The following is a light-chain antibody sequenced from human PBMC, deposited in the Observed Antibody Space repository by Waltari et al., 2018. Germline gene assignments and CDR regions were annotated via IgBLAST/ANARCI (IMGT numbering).Light chain of an antibody. J-gene: IGKJ4*01. CDR3: QQLNSYPLT. Sequence: DIQLTQSTSFLSASVGDRVTITCRASQGIRDYLAWFQQKAGKAPKLLIYAASTLQSGVPSRFSGSGSGTEFTLTISSLQPEDFATYYCQQLNSYPLTFGGGTKVEIK. CDR1: QGIRDY. CDR2: AAS. V-gene: IGKV1-9*01.